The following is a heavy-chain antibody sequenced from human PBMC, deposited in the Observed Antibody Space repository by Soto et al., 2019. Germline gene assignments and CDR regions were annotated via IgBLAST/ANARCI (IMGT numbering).Heavy chain of an antibody. CDR3: ARCPYSSSSPYYYYYGMDV. D-gene: IGHD6-6*01. Sequence: RASVKVSCKASGYTFTSYGISWVRQAPGQGLEWMGWISAYNGNTNYAQKLQGRVTMTTDTSTSTAYMELRSLRSDDTAVYYCARCPYSSSSPYYYYYGMDVWGQGTTVTVSS. V-gene: IGHV1-18*01. J-gene: IGHJ6*02. CDR1: GYTFTSYG. CDR2: ISAYNGNT.